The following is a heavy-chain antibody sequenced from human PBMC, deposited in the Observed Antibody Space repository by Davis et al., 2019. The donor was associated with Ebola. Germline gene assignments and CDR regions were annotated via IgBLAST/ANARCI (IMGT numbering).Heavy chain of an antibody. CDR3: TCIAAAGNWFDP. D-gene: IGHD6-13*01. Sequence: GESLKISCTASGFTFGDYAMSWFRQAPGKGLEWVGFIRSKAYGGTTEYAASVKGRFTISRDDSKSIAYLQMTSLKTEDTAVYYCTCIAAAGNWFDPWGQGTLVTVSS. CDR1: GFTFGDYA. V-gene: IGHV3-49*03. J-gene: IGHJ5*02. CDR2: IRSKAYGGTT.